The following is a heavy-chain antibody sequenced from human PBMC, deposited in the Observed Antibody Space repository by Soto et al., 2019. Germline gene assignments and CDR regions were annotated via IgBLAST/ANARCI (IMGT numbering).Heavy chain of an antibody. CDR3: ARAFRPIILPLARSLDI. Sequence: GGSLRLSCAASGFTFSSYSMNWVRQAPGKGLEWVSSISSSSGYIYYADSVKGRFTISRDNAKNSLYLQMNSLRAEDTAVYYCARAFRPIILPLARSLDIRDQGTMVTGS. CDR1: GFTFSSYS. V-gene: IGHV3-21*01. D-gene: IGHD6-6*01. CDR2: ISSSSGYI. J-gene: IGHJ3*02.